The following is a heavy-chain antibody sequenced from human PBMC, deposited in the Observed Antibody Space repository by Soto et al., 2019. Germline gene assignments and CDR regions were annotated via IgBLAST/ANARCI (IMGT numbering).Heavy chain of an antibody. CDR2: INHGGST. CDR3: ARGDTVTGKNVFDL. Sequence: LQQWGAGLLKPSETLSLTCGVYAGSFSGFYWTWIRQPPGQGLEWIGEINHGGSTNQNPSLKSRLTMSVDTSKSQFSLKLSSVTAADTAVYFCARGDTVTGKNVFDLWGQGTMVTVSS. J-gene: IGHJ3*01. CDR1: AGSFSGFY. V-gene: IGHV4-34*02. D-gene: IGHD2-21*02.